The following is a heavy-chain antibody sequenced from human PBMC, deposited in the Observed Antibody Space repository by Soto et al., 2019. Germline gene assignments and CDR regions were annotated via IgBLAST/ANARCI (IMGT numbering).Heavy chain of an antibody. CDR2: IYPGDSDT. CDR1: GYSFISYW. CDR3: ARLRLSDFWSGSTEDYGMDV. J-gene: IGHJ6*02. Sequence: GESLKISCKGSGYSFISYWIGWVRQMPGKGLEWMGIIYPGDSDTRYSPSFQGQVTISADKSISTAYLQWSSLKASDTAMYYCARLRLSDFWSGSTEDYGMDVWGQGTTVTVSS. D-gene: IGHD3-3*01. V-gene: IGHV5-51*01.